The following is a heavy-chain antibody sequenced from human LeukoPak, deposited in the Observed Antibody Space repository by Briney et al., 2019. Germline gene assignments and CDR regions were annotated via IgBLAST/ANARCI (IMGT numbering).Heavy chain of an antibody. CDR3: ASLSTVTQGYFDS. Sequence: SETLSLTCTVSGGSIRSSYWSWIRQPPGKGLEWIGYIYYTGSTNYNPSLKSRLTISVDASKNQFSLKLSSVTATDTAVYYCASLSTVTQGYFDSWGQGTLVTVSS. D-gene: IGHD4-17*01. CDR2: IYYTGST. V-gene: IGHV4-59*08. J-gene: IGHJ4*02. CDR1: GGSIRSSY.